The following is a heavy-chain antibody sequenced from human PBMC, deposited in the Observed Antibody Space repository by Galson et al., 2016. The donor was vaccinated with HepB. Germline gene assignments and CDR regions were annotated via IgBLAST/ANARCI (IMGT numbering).Heavy chain of an antibody. J-gene: IGHJ6*02. Sequence: SLRLSCAASGFTFNHYGMHWVRQAPGKGLEWVAVISHDGSPKYSGASVDGPFIIYRDTSINTVSLQMNSLLTEDTAVFYCAKDRKFSAGIYCSSSSCPPHAAFYGMDVWGQGTTVTVSS. D-gene: IGHD2-15*01. CDR3: AKDRKFSAGIYCSSSSCPPHAAFYGMDV. V-gene: IGHV3-30*18. CDR2: ISHDGSPK. CDR1: GFTFNHYG.